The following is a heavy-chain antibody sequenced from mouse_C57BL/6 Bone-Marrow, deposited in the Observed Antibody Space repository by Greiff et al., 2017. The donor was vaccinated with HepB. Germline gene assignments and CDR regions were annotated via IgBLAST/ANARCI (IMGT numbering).Heavy chain of an antibody. D-gene: IGHD4-1*01. CDR2: IYPSDSET. Sequence: QVQLQQPGAELVRPGSSVKLSCKASGYTFTSYWMDWVKQRPGQGLEWIGNIYPSDSETHYNQKFKDKATLTVDKSSSTAYMQLSSLTSEDSAVYYCALLTGTRGVWYFDVWGTGTTVTVSS. CDR3: ALLTGTRGVWYFDV. CDR1: GYTFTSYW. J-gene: IGHJ1*03. V-gene: IGHV1-61*01.